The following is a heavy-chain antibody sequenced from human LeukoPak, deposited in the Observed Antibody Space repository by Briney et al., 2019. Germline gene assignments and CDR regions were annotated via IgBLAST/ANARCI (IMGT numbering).Heavy chain of an antibody. V-gene: IGHV1-2*02. J-gene: IGHJ4*02. CDR1: GYTFTGYY. CDR3: ARDAYYYDSSGYYYGSGPLDY. D-gene: IGHD3-22*01. CDR2: INPNSGGT. Sequence: ASVKVSCKASGYTFTGYYMHWVRQAPGQGLEWMGWINPNSGGTNYAQKFQGRVAMTRDTSISTAYMELSRLRSDDTAVYYCARDAYYYDSSGYYYGSGPLDYWGQGTLVTVSS.